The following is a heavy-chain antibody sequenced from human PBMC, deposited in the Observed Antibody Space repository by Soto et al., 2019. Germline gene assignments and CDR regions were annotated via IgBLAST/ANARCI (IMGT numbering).Heavy chain of an antibody. CDR1: VKHSTSGVG. CDR3: AHISQLGYFDY. Sequence: TLVCRLLRVKHSTSGVGVGWIRQPPGKALEWLALIYWDDDKRYSPSLKSRPTITKDTSKNQVVLTMTNIVPVDTATFYCAHISQLGYFDYWGQGTLVTVSS. V-gene: IGHV2-5*02. CDR2: IYWDDDK. D-gene: IGHD6-6*01. J-gene: IGHJ4*02.